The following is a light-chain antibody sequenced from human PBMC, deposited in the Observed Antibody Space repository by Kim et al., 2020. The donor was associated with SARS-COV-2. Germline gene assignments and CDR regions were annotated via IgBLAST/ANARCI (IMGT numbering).Light chain of an antibody. CDR2: GAS. CDR1: QNVGRK. J-gene: IGKJ2*01. CDR3: QEYNKWPANT. Sequence: SPGERAPLYCRTRQNVGRKLAWYKTKPGQAPRLLIYGASARATCIPARCTGSGSGTEFSLTISSLQSEDFAVYYCQEYNKWPANTFGQGTKLEI. V-gene: IGKV3-15*01.